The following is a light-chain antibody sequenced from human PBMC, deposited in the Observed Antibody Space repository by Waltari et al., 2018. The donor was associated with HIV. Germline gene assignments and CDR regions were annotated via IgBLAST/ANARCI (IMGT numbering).Light chain of an antibody. V-gene: IGLV3-21*02. Sequence: SYVLTQPHSVSVALGQTARITCGGNNIGSKSVHWYQQKPGQAPVLVVHDDSDRPSGIPERFFGFNSGNTATLTSSSVEAGDEADYYCQVWDSSSDLVVFGGGTKLTVL. CDR2: DDS. CDR3: QVWDSSSDLVV. J-gene: IGLJ2*01. CDR1: NIGSKS.